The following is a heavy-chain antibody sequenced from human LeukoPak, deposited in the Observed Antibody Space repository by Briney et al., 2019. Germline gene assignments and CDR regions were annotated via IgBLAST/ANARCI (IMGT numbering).Heavy chain of an antibody. V-gene: IGHV1-18*01. J-gene: IGHJ4*02. CDR1: GYTFTSYG. Sequence: GASVKVSCKASGYTFTSYGISWVRQAPGQGLEWMGWVSAYNGNTNYAQKLQGRVTMTTDTSTSTAYMELRSLRSDDTAVYYCVRLVHWGYSYGRGFDYWGQGTLATVSS. D-gene: IGHD5-18*01. CDR3: VRLVHWGYSYGRGFDY. CDR2: VSAYNGNT.